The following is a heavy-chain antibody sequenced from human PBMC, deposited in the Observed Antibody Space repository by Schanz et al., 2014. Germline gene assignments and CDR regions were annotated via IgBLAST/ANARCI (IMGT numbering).Heavy chain of an antibody. CDR2: IYIGGNT. V-gene: IGHV3-66*01. CDR3: TTDNGHFAFDF. CDR1: GFSVGNKY. D-gene: IGHD2-8*01. Sequence: EVQLLESGGGLVQPGGSLRLSCAASGFSVGNKYMNWVRQAPGKGLEWVSFIYIGGNTYYADSVKGRFTISRDNSKNTLYLQMNSLETEDTAVYYCTTDNGHFAFDFWGQGTMVTVSS. J-gene: IGHJ3*01.